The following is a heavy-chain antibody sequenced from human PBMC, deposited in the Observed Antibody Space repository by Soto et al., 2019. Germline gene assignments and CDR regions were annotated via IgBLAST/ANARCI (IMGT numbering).Heavy chain of an antibody. CDR3: AKDLFPPDYYYYGMDV. CDR2: ISYDGSNK. D-gene: IGHD2-21*01. CDR1: GFTFSSYG. V-gene: IGHV3-30*18. Sequence: GGSLRLSCAASGFTFSSYGMHWVRQAPGKGLEWVAVISYDGSNKYYADSVKGRFTISRDNSKNTLYLQMNSLRAEDTAVYYCAKDLFPPDYYYYGMDVWGQGTTVTVSS. J-gene: IGHJ6*02.